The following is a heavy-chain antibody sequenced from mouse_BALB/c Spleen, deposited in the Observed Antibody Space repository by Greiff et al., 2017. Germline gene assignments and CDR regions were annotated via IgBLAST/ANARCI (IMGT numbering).Heavy chain of an antibody. CDR3: ARDYCGYPYAMDY. CDR1: GFTFSSFG. J-gene: IGHJ4*01. V-gene: IGHV5-17*02. D-gene: IGHD1-2*01. CDR2: ISSGSSTI. Sequence: EVKVVESGGGLVQPGGSRKLSCAASGFTFSSFGMHWVRQAPEKGLEWVAYISSGSSTIYYADTVKGRFTISRDNPKNTLFLQMTSLRSEDTAMYYCARDYCGYPYAMDYWGQGTSVTVSS.